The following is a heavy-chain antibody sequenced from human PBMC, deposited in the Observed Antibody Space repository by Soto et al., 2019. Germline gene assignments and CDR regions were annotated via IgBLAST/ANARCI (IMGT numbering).Heavy chain of an antibody. J-gene: IGHJ4*02. Sequence: SETLSLTCTVSGDDINTDYYWSWIRQPPGKGLEWIGHIYYSGSTYYNPSLKSRVTISVDTSKNQFSLKLSSVTAADTAVYYCAREGDYYDSSGELLWGQGTLVTVSS. CDR1: GDDINTDYY. CDR2: IYYSGST. CDR3: AREGDYYDSSGELL. V-gene: IGHV4-30-4*01. D-gene: IGHD3-22*01.